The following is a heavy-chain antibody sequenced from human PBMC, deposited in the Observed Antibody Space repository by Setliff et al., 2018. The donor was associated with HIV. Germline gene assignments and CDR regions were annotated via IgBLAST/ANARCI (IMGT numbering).Heavy chain of an antibody. CDR1: GGSISNSRYY. CDR3: ASRVYYYDSSGYLREEGFDP. D-gene: IGHD3-22*01. CDR2: IYYSGST. Sequence: SETLSLTCTVSGGSISNSRYYWSWIRQPPGEGLEWIGSIYYSGSTYYNPSLKSRVTISVDTSKNQFSLKLSSVTAADAAAYYCASRVYYYDSSGYLREEGFDPWGQGTLVTVSS. J-gene: IGHJ5*02. V-gene: IGHV4-39*01.